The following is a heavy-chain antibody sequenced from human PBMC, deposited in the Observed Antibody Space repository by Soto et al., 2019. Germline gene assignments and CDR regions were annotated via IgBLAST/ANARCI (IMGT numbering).Heavy chain of an antibody. Sequence: SVKVSCKASGGTFSSYAISWVRQAPGQGLEWMGGIIPIFGTANYAQKFQGRVTITADESTSTAYMELSGLRSEDTAVYYCARDNDIVVVPAAIDYYYYGMDVWGQGTTVTVSS. D-gene: IGHD2-2*01. J-gene: IGHJ6*02. CDR1: GGTFSSYA. CDR2: IIPIFGTA. CDR3: ARDNDIVVVPAAIDYYYYGMDV. V-gene: IGHV1-69*13.